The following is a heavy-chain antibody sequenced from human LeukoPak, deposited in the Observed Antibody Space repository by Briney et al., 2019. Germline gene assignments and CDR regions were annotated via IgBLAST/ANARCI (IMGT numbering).Heavy chain of an antibody. J-gene: IGHJ4*02. V-gene: IGHV4-30-4*08. CDR2: IYYSGST. Sequence: SQTLSLTCTVSGGSISSGDYYWSWIRQPPGKGLEWIGYIYYSGSTYYNPSLKSRVTISVDRSKNQFSLKLSSVTAADTAVYYCASLMGRRSSIPGYSIDYWGQGTLVTVSS. D-gene: IGHD5-18*01. CDR1: GGSISSGDYY. CDR3: ASLMGRRSSIPGYSIDY.